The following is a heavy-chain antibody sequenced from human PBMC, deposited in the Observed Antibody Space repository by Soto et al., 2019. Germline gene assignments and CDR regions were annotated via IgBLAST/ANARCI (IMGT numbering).Heavy chain of an antibody. CDR2: ISAYNGNT. Sequence: QVQLVQSGAEVKKPGASVKVSCKASGYTFTSYGISWVRQAPGQGLEWMGWISAYNGNTNYAQKLQGRVTMTTDTSTGTAYMELRSLRSDDTAVYYCARGTVFYDYIWGSYRTDAFDIWGQGTMVTVSS. V-gene: IGHV1-18*01. CDR3: ARGTVFYDYIWGSYRTDAFDI. J-gene: IGHJ3*02. CDR1: GYTFTSYG. D-gene: IGHD3-16*02.